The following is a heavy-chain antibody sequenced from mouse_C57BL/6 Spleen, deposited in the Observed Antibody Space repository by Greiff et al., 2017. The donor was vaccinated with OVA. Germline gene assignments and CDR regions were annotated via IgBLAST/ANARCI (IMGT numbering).Heavy chain of an antibody. D-gene: IGHD2-4*01. J-gene: IGHJ2*01. CDR3: ARQYDYDVHFDY. CDR2: ISSGGSYT. Sequence: EVQLVESGGDLVKPGGSLKLSCAASGFTFSSYGMSWVRQTPDKRLEWVATISSGGSYTYYPDSVKGRFTISRDNAKNTLYLQMSSLKSEDTAMYYCARQYDYDVHFDYWGQGTTLTVSS. CDR1: GFTFSSYG. V-gene: IGHV5-6*01.